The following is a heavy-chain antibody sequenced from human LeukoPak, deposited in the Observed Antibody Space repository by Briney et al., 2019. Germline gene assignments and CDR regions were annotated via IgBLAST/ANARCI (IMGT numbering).Heavy chain of an antibody. CDR2: IIPIFGTA. J-gene: IGHJ4*02. V-gene: IGHV1-69*05. CDR3: ARSLRYFDRLLYDY. D-gene: IGHD3-9*01. CDR1: GYTFSSYA. Sequence: SVKVSCKASGYTFSSYAISWVRQAPGQGLEWMGGIIPIFGTANYAQKFQGRVTITTDESTSTAYMELSSLRSEDTAVYYCARSLRYFDRLLYDYWGQGTLVTVSS.